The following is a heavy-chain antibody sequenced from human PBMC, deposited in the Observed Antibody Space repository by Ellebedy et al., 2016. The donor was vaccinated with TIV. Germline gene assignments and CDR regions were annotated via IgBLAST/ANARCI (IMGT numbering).Heavy chain of an antibody. CDR3: ARAEGGGASDY. CDR1: GGTFSSYA. CDR2: MNPNSGNT. V-gene: IGHV1-8*02. D-gene: IGHD1-26*01. Sequence: ASVKVSCXASGGTFSSYAINWVRQATGQGLEWMGWMNPNSGNTGYAQKFQGRVTMTRNTSISTAYMELSRLRSDDTAVYYCARAEGGGASDYWGQGTLVTVSS. J-gene: IGHJ4*02.